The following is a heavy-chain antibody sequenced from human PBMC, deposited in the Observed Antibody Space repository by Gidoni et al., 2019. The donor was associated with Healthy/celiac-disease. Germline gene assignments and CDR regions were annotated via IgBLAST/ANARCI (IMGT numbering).Heavy chain of an antibody. CDR3: ARLQLRFLEWFTYYYYGMDV. V-gene: IGHV1-8*01. J-gene: IGHJ6*02. Sequence: QVQLVQSGAEVKKPGASVKVSCKASGYTFTSYDINWVRQATGQGLEWMGWMNPNSGNTGYAQKFQGRVTMTRNTSRSTAYMELSSLRSEDTAVYYFARLQLRFLEWFTYYYYGMDVWGQGTTVTVSS. D-gene: IGHD3-3*01. CDR1: GYTFTSYD. CDR2: MNPNSGNT.